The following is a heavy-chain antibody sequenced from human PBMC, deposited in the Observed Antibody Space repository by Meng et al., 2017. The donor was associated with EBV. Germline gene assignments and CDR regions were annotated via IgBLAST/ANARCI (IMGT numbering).Heavy chain of an antibody. CDR3: AEGRGTFDY. CDR2: VNHAGRT. V-gene: IGHV4-34*01. CDR1: GESFSGYY. J-gene: IGHJ4*02. Sequence: LGAGLLKPSETLSLPGGLLGESFSGYYCSWARQSPGKGLEWIGEVNHAGRTNFNPSLKSRVSISLDTSKNQFSLKLNSVTVADTAVYYCAEGRGTFDYWGRGTLVTVSS.